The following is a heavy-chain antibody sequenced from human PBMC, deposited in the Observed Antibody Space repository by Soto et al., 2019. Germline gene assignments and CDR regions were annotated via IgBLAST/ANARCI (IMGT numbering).Heavy chain of an antibody. CDR2: IYYSGST. CDR3: ARDDLVGRQGQLERPYYYGSGSRDAFDI. V-gene: IGHV4-30-4*01. D-gene: IGHD3-10*01. CDR1: GGSISSGDYY. Sequence: SETLSLTCTVSGGSISSGDYYWSWIRQPPGKGLEWIGYIYYSGSTYYNPSLKSRVTISVDTSKNQFSLKLSSVTAADTAVYYCARDDLVGRQGQLERPYYYGSGSRDAFDIWGQGTMVTVSS. J-gene: IGHJ3*02.